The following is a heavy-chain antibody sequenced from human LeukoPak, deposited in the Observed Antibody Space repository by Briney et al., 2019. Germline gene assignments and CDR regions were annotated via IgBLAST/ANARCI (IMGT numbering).Heavy chain of an antibody. D-gene: IGHD1-7*01. CDR1: GYTFTIYF. V-gene: IGHV1-2*02. CDR3: ARGSRELYYFDY. Sequence: GASVKVSCKASGYTFTIYFMHWVRQAPAQGLAWMGWLNPSSRATTYAPKVQGTVTMARDTSISTAYMELSGLRSDDTAVYYCARGSRELYYFDYWGQGTLVTVSS. J-gene: IGHJ4*02. CDR2: LNPSSRAT.